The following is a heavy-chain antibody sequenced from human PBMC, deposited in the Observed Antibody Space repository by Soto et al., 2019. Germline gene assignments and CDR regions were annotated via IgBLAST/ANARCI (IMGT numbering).Heavy chain of an antibody. D-gene: IGHD3-3*01. CDR2: INSDGSST. V-gene: IGHV3-74*01. Sequence: EVQLVESGGGLVQPGGSLRLSCAASGFTLSSYWMHWVRQAPGKGLVWVSRINSDGSSTSYADSVKGRFTISRDNAKNTLYLQMNSLRAEDTAVYYCARDAYYDFWSGVSHYYYYYMDVWGKGTTVTVSS. CDR1: GFTLSSYW. CDR3: ARDAYYDFWSGVSHYYYYYMDV. J-gene: IGHJ6*03.